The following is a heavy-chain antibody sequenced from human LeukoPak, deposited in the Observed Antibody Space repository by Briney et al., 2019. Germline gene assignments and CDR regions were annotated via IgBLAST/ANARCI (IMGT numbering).Heavy chain of an antibody. CDR1: GFTCSNHW. J-gene: IGHJ4*02. Sequence: GGSLRLSCAASGFTCSNHWRIWVRQAPGKGLEWVASIKQDGSEKQYVGSGRGRFTISRDNANNLLDLQMNSLTAEDTAVYYCPKDIHYFQSDSWGKGPLATVSS. CDR2: IKQDGSEK. CDR3: PKDIHYFQSDS. D-gene: IGHD3-10*01. V-gene: IGHV3-7*01.